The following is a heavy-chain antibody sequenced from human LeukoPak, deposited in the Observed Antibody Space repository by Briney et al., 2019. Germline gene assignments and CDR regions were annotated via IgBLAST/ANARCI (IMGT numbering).Heavy chain of an antibody. J-gene: IGHJ4*02. CDR1: GGSISSYY. Sequence: PSETLSLTCTVSGGSISSYYWSWIRQPPGKGLEWIGYIYYSGSTYYNPSLKSRVTISVDTSKNQFSLKLSSVTAADTAVYYCARDLRYYDSSGYRDYWGQGTLVTVSS. D-gene: IGHD3-22*01. V-gene: IGHV4-59*12. CDR3: ARDLRYYDSSGYRDY. CDR2: IYYSGST.